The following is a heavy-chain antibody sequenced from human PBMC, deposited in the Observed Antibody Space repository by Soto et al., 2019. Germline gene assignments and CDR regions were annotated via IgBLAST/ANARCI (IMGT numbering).Heavy chain of an antibody. CDR2: ISTSGATI. CDR1: GFTFSNYE. CDR3: ARASDDGGFAYFDY. Sequence: PGGSLRLSCSASGFTFSNYEMNWVRQAPGKGLEWVSYISTSGATIYYADSVKGRFTISRDNAKNSLYLQMNSLRAEDTAIYYCARASDDGGFAYFDYWGPGTLVTVSS. J-gene: IGHJ4*02. D-gene: IGHD3-16*01. V-gene: IGHV3-48*03.